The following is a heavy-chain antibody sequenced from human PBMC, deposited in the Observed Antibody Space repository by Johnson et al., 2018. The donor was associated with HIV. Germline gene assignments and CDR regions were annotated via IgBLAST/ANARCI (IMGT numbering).Heavy chain of an antibody. CDR3: ARDRRKIVGATGAFDI. D-gene: IGHD1-26*01. V-gene: IGHV3-66*01. J-gene: IGHJ3*02. Sequence: VQLVESGGGLVQPGGSLRLSCAASGFTFSSYAMSWVRQAPGKGLEWVSAIYSGGSTYYADSVKGRFTISRDNSKNTLYLQMNSLRAEDTAVYYCARDRRKIVGATGAFDIWGQGTMVTVSS. CDR2: IYSGGST. CDR1: GFTFSSYA.